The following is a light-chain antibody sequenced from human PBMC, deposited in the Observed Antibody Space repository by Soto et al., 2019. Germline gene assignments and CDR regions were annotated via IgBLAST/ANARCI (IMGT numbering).Light chain of an antibody. CDR2: DVS. CDR1: SSDVGGYNY. J-gene: IGLJ1*01. CDR3: STYTSSSTLHYV. V-gene: IGLV2-14*01. Sequence: QSVLTQPASVSGSPGQSITISCTGTSSDVGGYNYVSWYQQQPGKAPKLMIYDVSNRPSGVSNRFSGSKSGNTASLTISGLQAEDEAHYYCSTYTSSSTLHYVYGTGTKLTVL.